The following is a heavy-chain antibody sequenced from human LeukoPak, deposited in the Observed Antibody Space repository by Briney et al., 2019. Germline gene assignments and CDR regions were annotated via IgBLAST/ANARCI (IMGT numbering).Heavy chain of an antibody. D-gene: IGHD2-2*01. Sequence: ASVKVSCKASGYTFTSYYMHWVRQAPGQGLEWMGIINPSGGSTSYAQKFQGRVTMTSDTSTSTVYMELSSLRSEDTAVYYCARGRLVVVPAAIPNWASFDYWGQGTLVTVSS. CDR1: GYTFTSYY. V-gene: IGHV1-46*03. CDR3: ARGRLVVVPAAIPNWASFDY. CDR2: INPSGGST. J-gene: IGHJ4*02.